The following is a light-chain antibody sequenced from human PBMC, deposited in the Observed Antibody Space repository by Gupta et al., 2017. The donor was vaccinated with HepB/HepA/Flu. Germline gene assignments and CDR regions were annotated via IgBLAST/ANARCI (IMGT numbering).Light chain of an antibody. V-gene: IGLV1-40*01. J-gene: IGLJ2*01. CDR3: QSYDSSLSGVV. CDR2: GNS. Sequence: QSVLTQPPSVSGAPGQRVTISCTGSRSNIGAVYDVHWYQQLPGTAPKLLIYGNSNRPSGVPDRFSGSKSGTSASLAITGLQAEDEADYYCQSYDSSLSGVVFGGGTKLTVL. CDR1: RSNIGAVYD.